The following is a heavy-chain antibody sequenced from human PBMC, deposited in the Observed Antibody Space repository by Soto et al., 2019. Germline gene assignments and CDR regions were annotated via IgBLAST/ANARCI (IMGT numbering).Heavy chain of an antibody. D-gene: IGHD6-19*01. V-gene: IGHV1-18*01. CDR2: VNAYNGNT. J-gene: IGHJ4*02. CDR1: GYTFTSYG. Sequence: QVQLVQSGAEVKKPGASVKVSCKASGYTFTSYGISWVRQAPGQGLEWMGWVNAYNGNTNYAQKFQGRVTMTTDTSTSRAYMELRSLRSVDTAVYYCAREAVSGRTGFDYWGQGNLVTVSS. CDR3: AREAVSGRTGFDY.